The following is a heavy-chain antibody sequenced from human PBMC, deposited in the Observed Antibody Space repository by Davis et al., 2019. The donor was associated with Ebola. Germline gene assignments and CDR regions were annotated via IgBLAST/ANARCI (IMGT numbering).Heavy chain of an antibody. CDR3: ARDRRYSSSWYFGMDV. J-gene: IGHJ6*02. Sequence: SCKASGYTFISYDIHWVRQAPGKGLEWVAVISYDGSNKYYADSVKGRFTISRDNSKNTLYLQMNSLRAEDTAVYYCARDRRYSSSWYFGMDVWGQGTTVTVSS. V-gene: IGHV3-30*04. CDR2: ISYDGSNK. D-gene: IGHD6-13*01. CDR1: GYTFISYD.